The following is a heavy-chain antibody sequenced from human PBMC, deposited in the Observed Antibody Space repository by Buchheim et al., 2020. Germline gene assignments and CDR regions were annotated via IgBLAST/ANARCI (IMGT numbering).Heavy chain of an antibody. CDR1: GFTFSSYW. CDR3: ARDFQYRAAAAGLFDF. CDR2: IKQDGSEK. J-gene: IGHJ4*02. Sequence: EVQLVESGGGLVQPGGSLRLSCAASGFTFSSYWMSWVRQAPGKGLEWVANIKQDGSEKYYVDSVKGRFTIFRDNARNSLYLQMNSLRAEDTAVYHCARDFQYRAAAAGLFDFWGQG. D-gene: IGHD6-13*01. V-gene: IGHV3-7*04.